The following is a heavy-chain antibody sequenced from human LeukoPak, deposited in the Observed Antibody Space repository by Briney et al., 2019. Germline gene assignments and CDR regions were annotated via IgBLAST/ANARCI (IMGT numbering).Heavy chain of an antibody. V-gene: IGHV3-13*01. CDR2: IGTAGDT. Sequence: GGSLRLSCAASGFTFSNYDMHWVRQATGKGLEWVSAIGTAGDTYYPGSVKGRFTISRENAKNSLYLQMNSLRAEDTAVYYCAKGEGITGYYYCIDHWGQGTLVTVSS. CDR1: GFTFSNYD. CDR3: AKGEGITGYYYCIDH. D-gene: IGHD3-22*01. J-gene: IGHJ4*02.